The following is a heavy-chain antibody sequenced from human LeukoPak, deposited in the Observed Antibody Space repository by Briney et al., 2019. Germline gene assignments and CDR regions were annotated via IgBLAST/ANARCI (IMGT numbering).Heavy chain of an antibody. V-gene: IGHV4-59*01. Sequence: PSETLSLTCTVSGGSISSYYWSWIRQPPGKGLEWIGYIYYSGSTNYNPSLKSRVTISVDTSKNQFSLKLSSVTAADTAVYYCVRGFDYWGQGTLVTVSS. CDR2: IYYSGST. J-gene: IGHJ4*02. CDR3: VRGFDY. CDR1: GGSISSYY.